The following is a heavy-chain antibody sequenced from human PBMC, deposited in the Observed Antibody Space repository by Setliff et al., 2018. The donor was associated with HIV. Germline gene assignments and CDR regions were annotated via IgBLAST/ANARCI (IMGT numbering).Heavy chain of an antibody. CDR1: GGTFSSYV. CDR3: ASRVLGYCTNGVCYRQYYFDY. D-gene: IGHD2-8*01. V-gene: IGHV1-69*05. CDR2: IIPMYGVT. Sequence: SVKVSCKASGGTFSSYVISWVRQAPGQGPEWMGGIIPMYGVTNYAQKFQGRVTITTDESTSTAYMELSSLRSEDAAVYYCASRVLGYCTNGVCYRQYYFDYWGQGTLVTVSS. J-gene: IGHJ4*02.